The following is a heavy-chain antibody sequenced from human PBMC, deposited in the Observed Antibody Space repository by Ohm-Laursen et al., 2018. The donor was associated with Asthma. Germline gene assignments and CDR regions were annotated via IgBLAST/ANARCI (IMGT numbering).Heavy chain of an antibody. J-gene: IGHJ4*02. CDR3: ARDVMDWYSPALDF. D-gene: IGHD3/OR15-3a*01. CDR1: GFTFSSYA. Sequence: SLRLSCSASGFTFSSYAMHWVRQAPGRGLEWVAIISYDGTNRYYADSVKGRFTISRDNSKNTLYLQMNSLRADDTAVYYCARDVMDWYSPALDFWGQGSLVTVSS. CDR2: ISYDGTNR. V-gene: IGHV3-30-3*01.